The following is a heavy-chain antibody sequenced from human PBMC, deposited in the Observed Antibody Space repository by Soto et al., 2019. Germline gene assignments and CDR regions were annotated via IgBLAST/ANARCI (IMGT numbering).Heavy chain of an antibody. CDR3: ARGQRPFYYGSGSYFGY. J-gene: IGHJ4*02. D-gene: IGHD3-10*01. CDR2: IYYSGST. Sequence: SETLSLTCTVSGGSLSSGGYYWSWIRQHPGKGLEWIGYIYYSGSTYYNPSLKSRVTISVDTSKNQFSLKLSSVTAADTAVYYCARGQRPFYYGSGSYFGYWGQGTLVNVSS. V-gene: IGHV4-31*03. CDR1: GGSLSSGGYY.